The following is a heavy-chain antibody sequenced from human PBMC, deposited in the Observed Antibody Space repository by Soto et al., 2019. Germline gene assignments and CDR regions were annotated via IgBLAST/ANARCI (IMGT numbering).Heavy chain of an antibody. D-gene: IGHD3-9*01. CDR2: INAGNGNT. CDR1: GYTFTSYA. CDR3: AGAPYDILTGYPENYFDY. Sequence: ASVKVSCKASGYTFTSYAMHWVRQAPGQRLEWMGWINAGNGNTKYSQKFQGRVTIIRDTSASTAYMELSSLRSEDTAVYYCAGAPYDILTGYPENYFDYWGQGTLVTVSS. V-gene: IGHV1-3*01. J-gene: IGHJ4*02.